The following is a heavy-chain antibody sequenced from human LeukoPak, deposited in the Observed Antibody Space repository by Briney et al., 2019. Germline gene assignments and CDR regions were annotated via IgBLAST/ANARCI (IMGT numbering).Heavy chain of an antibody. V-gene: IGHV4-4*07. CDR1: GGSISSYY. Sequence: SETLSLTCTVSGGSISSYYWSWIRQPAGKGLEWIGRIYTSGSTNYNPSLKGRVTISVDTSKNQFSLKLSSVTAADTAVYYCAREIGGTTDYYYYYYMDVWGKGTTVTVSS. J-gene: IGHJ6*03. CDR2: IYTSGST. CDR3: AREIGGTTDYYYYYYMDV. D-gene: IGHD4-23*01.